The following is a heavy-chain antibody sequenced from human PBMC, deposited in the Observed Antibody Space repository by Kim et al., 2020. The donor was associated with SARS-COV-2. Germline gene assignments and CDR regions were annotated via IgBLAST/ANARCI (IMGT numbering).Heavy chain of an antibody. CDR3: AKGKINSCFDH. J-gene: IGHJ5*02. CDR1: GFTFTSFA. V-gene: IGHV3-23*01. Sequence: GGSLRLSCAVSGFTFTSFALTWVRQAPGKGLEWVSGFNSGGSTYYADSVKGRFTISRDTSKNIVYLQMNSLRGEDTALYYCAKGKINSCFDHWGQGTLVT. CDR2: FNSGGST.